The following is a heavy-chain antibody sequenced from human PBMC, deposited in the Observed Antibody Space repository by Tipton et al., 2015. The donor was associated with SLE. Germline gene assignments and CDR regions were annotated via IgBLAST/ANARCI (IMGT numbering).Heavy chain of an antibody. CDR1: GDSINSGANY. CDR3: ARSGGYSSPFDF. J-gene: IGHJ4*02. CDR2: IYYTGDT. D-gene: IGHD5-12*01. Sequence: TLSLTCTVSGDSINSGANYWNWLRQRPGKGLEWIGYIYYTGDTRHNPSLQSRLAVSVDTSKNQFSLRLSSVTAADTAVYFWARSGGYSSPFDFWGQGSLVTVSS. V-gene: IGHV4-31*03.